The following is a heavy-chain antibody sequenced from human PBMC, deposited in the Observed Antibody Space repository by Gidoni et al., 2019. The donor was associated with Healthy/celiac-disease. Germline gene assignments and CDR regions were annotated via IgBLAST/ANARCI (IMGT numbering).Heavy chain of an antibody. J-gene: IGHJ6*02. CDR3: ARDPHYCSGGSCYSYYSYGMDV. Sequence: QVQLVQSGAEVKKPGSSVKVSCKASGGTFSSYAISWVRQAPGQGLEWMGGVIPNFGTANYAQEFQGRVTITSDESTGTAYMELSSLRSEDTAVYYCARDPHYCSGGSCYSYYSYGMDVWGQGTTVTVSS. D-gene: IGHD2-15*01. CDR1: GGTFSSYA. CDR2: VIPNFGTA. V-gene: IGHV1-69*01.